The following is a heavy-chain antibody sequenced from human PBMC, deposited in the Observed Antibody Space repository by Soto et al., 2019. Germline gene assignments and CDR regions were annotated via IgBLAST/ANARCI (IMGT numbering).Heavy chain of an antibody. CDR3: ARVLSSSWPPGLYNWFDP. V-gene: IGHV1-8*01. D-gene: IGHD6-13*01. J-gene: IGHJ5*02. CDR1: GYTFTSYD. Sequence: QVQLVQSGAEVKKPGASVKVSCKASGYTFTSYDINWVRQATGQGLEWMGWMNPNSGNTGYAQKFQGRVTMTRNTSISTAYMELSSLRSEDTAVYYCARVLSSSWPPGLYNWFDPWGQGTLVTVSS. CDR2: MNPNSGNT.